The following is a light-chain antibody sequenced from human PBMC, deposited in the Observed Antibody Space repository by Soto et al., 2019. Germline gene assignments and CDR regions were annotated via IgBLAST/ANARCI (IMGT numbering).Light chain of an antibody. CDR1: SSDVGGYFH. CDR3: VSYASSSTPVL. CDR2: DVT. V-gene: IGLV2-14*03. Sequence: QPVLTQPASVSGSPGQSITISCTGTSSDVGGYFHVSWYQQHPPKAPKLIIYDVTARPSGISNRFSGSKSGNTASLTISGLQPEDEADYYCVSYASSSTPVLFGGGTKLTVL. J-gene: IGLJ2*01.